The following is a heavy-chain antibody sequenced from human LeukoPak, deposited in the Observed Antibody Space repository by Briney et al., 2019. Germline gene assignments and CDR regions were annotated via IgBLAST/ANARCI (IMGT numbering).Heavy chain of an antibody. J-gene: IGHJ4*02. CDR3: AREYSSSLGHFDY. Sequence: SETLSLTCTVSGGSISSSSYYWSWIRQPPGKGLEWIGEINHSGSTNYNPSLKSRVTISVDTSKNQFSLKLSSVTAADTAVYYCAREYSSSLGHFDYWGRGTLVTVSS. CDR1: GGSISSSSYY. D-gene: IGHD6-6*01. V-gene: IGHV4-39*07. CDR2: INHSGST.